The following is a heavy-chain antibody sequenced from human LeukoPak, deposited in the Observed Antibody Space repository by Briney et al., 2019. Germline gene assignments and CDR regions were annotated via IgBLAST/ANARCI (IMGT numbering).Heavy chain of an antibody. Sequence: ASVKVSCKASGYTFTSYDINWVRQATGQGLEWMGWMNLNSGNTGYAQKFQGRVTMTRNTSISTAYMEPSSLRSEDTAVYYCARVPRGAAADYYYYGMDVWGQGTTVTVSS. CDR3: ARVPRGAAADYYYYGMDV. D-gene: IGHD6-13*01. CDR1: GYTFTSYD. CDR2: MNLNSGNT. V-gene: IGHV1-8*01. J-gene: IGHJ6*02.